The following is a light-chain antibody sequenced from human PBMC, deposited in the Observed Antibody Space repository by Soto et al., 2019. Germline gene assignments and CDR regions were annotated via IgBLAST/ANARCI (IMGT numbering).Light chain of an antibody. J-gene: IGKJ1*01. V-gene: IGKV1-5*03. CDR1: QSIDIF. CDR3: QHNSRSRA. Sequence: DIQMTQSPSTLSASVGDRVTITCRASQSIDIFLAWYQQKPGKAPKLLIYKASTLASGVPSRFSGSGSGTEIPLTSSSLQPDDVATYCRQHNSRSRAFGQGTKVEIK. CDR2: KAS.